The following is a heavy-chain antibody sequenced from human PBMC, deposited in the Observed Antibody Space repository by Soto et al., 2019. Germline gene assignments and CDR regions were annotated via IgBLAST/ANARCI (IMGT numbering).Heavy chain of an antibody. CDR1: GGTFSSYA. D-gene: IGHD1-1*01. J-gene: IGHJ6*02. CDR3: ATIGAVQLQRLGYGMDL. CDR2: IIPIFGTA. Sequence: QVQLVQSGAEVKKPGSSVKVSCKASGGTFSSYAMSWVRQAPGQGLEWMGGIIPIFGTADYAPKFQGRVTITADKSTSTAYMGLSSLRSEDSAVYCCATIGAVQLQRLGYGMDLWGQGTTVTVSS. V-gene: IGHV1-69*06.